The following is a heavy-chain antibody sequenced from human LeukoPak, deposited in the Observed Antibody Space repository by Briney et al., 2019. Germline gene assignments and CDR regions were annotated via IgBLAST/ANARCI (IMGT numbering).Heavy chain of an antibody. CDR2: IYSGGST. CDR3: ARDTGGELPDY. CDR1: GGSISSYY. V-gene: IGHV3-66*01. Sequence: LSLTCTVSGGSISSYYWSCVRQAPGKGLEWVSVIYSGGSTYYADSVKGRFTISRDNSKNTLYLQMNSLRAEDTAVYYCARDTGGELPDYWGQGTLVTVSS. D-gene: IGHD1-26*01. J-gene: IGHJ4*02.